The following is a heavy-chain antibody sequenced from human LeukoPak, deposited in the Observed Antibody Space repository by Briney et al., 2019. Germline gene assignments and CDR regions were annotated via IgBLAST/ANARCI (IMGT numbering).Heavy chain of an antibody. Sequence: PGGSLRLSCAASGFTFSSYSMNWVRQSPGKGLEWVSSISSSSSYIYYADSVKGRFTISRDNAKNSLYLQMNSLRAEDTAVYYCASKRSGGYNYWGQGTLVTVSS. V-gene: IGHV3-21*01. CDR2: ISSSSSYI. CDR1: GFTFSSYS. D-gene: IGHD5-18*01. CDR3: ASKRSGGYNY. J-gene: IGHJ4*02.